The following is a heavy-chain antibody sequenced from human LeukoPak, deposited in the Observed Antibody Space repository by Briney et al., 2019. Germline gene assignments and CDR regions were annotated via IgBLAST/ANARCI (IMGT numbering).Heavy chain of an antibody. D-gene: IGHD3-22*01. Sequence: GASVKVSCKASGYTFTGYYMHWVRQAPGQGLEWMGWINPNSGGTNYAQKFQGRVTMTRDTSISTAYMELSRLRSDDTAVYYCARGHYYDSSGYYSLPDYWGQGTLDTVSS. CDR1: GYTFTGYY. CDR3: ARGHYYDSSGYYSLPDY. V-gene: IGHV1-2*02. J-gene: IGHJ4*02. CDR2: INPNSGGT.